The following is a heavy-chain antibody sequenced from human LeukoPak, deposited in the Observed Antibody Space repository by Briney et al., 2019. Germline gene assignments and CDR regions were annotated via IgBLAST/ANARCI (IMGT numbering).Heavy chain of an antibody. CDR3: ASIAQGTMVRGAHDY. CDR2: ISGSGGST. D-gene: IGHD3-10*01. V-gene: IGHV3-23*01. J-gene: IGHJ4*02. Sequence: ETLSLTCTVSGGSISSSSYYWGWIRQPPGKGLEWVSAISGSGGSTYYADSVKGRFTISRDNSKNTLYLQMNSLRAEDTAVYYCASIAQGTMVRGAHDYWGQGTLVTVSS. CDR1: GGSISSSSYY.